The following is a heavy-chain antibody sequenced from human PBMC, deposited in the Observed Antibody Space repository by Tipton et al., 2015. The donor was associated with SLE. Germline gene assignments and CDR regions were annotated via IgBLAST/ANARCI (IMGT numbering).Heavy chain of an antibody. V-gene: IGHV4-59*01. D-gene: IGHD6-6*01. CDR1: GGSISSYY. J-gene: IGHJ6*03. Sequence: GSLRLSCSVSGGSISSYYWSWIRQPPGKGLEWIGYIYYSGSTNYNPSLKSRVTISVDTSKNQFSLKLSSVTAADTAVYYCARGSSSSSYYYYYMDVWGKGTTVTVSS. CDR2: IYYSGST. CDR3: ARGSSSSSYYYYYMDV.